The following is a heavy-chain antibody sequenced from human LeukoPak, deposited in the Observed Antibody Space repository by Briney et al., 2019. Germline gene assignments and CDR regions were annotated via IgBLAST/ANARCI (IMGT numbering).Heavy chain of an antibody. V-gene: IGHV1-24*01. CDR3: ATVGGYDGRLSGYYYYMDV. J-gene: IGHJ6*03. CDR2: FDPEDGET. D-gene: IGHD5-12*01. CDR1: GYTLTELS. Sequence: ASVMVSCKVSGYTLTELSMHWVRQAPGKGLEWMGGFDPEDGETIYAQKFQGRVTMTEDTSTDTAYMELSSLRSEDTAVYYCATVGGYDGRLSGYYYYMDVWGKGTTVTVSS.